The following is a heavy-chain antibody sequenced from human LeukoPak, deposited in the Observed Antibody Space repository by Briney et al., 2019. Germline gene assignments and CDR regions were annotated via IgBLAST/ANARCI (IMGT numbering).Heavy chain of an antibody. V-gene: IGHV1-8*01. Sequence: GASVKVSCKASGYTFTSYDINWVRQATGQGLEWMGWMNPNSGNTGYAQKFQGRVTMTRNTSISTAYMELSSLRSEDTAVYYCARTMLGYCSGGSCSNYYYMDVWGKGTTVTISS. J-gene: IGHJ6*03. CDR3: ARTMLGYCSGGSCSNYYYMDV. CDR1: GYTFTSYD. D-gene: IGHD2-15*01. CDR2: MNPNSGNT.